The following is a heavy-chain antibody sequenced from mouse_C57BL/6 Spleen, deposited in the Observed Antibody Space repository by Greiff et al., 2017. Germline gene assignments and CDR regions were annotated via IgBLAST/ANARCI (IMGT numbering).Heavy chain of an antibody. V-gene: IGHV5-17*01. D-gene: IGHD1-1*01. CDR1: GFTFSDYG. CDR2: ISSGSSTI. J-gene: IGHJ4*01. CDR3: ARGDYGSSFQHYYAMDC. Sequence: EVQGVESGGGLVKPGGSLKLSCAASGFTFSDYGMHWVRPAPEKGLEWVAYISSGSSTIYYADTVKGRFTISRDNAKNTLFLQMASLRSEDTAMYYCARGDYGSSFQHYYAMDCWGQGTSVTVSS.